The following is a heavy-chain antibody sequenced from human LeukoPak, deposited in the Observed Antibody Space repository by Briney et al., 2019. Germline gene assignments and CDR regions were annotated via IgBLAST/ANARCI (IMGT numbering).Heavy chain of an antibody. J-gene: IGHJ5*02. CDR2: ISSSGSTI. V-gene: IGHV3-48*04. CDR1: GFTFSSYA. Sequence: PGGSLRLSCAASGFTFSSYAMSWVRQAPGKGLEWVSYISSSGSTIYYADSVKGRFTISRDNAKNSLYLQMNSLRAEDTAVYYCARVYYYGSGDNWFDPWGQGTLVTVSS. CDR3: ARVYYYGSGDNWFDP. D-gene: IGHD3-10*01.